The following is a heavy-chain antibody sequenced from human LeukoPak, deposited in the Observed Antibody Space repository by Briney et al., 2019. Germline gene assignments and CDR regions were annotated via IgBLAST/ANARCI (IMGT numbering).Heavy chain of an antibody. J-gene: IGHJ4*02. CDR3: TMENYARYY. Sequence: GGSLRLSCAASGFTVSSNYMSWVRQAPGKGLEWVSVIYSGGSTYYADSVKGRFTISRDDSANTLYLQMNSLTTEDTAVYFCTMENYARYYWGLGTLVTVSS. D-gene: IGHD3-16*01. CDR2: IYSGGST. CDR1: GFTVSSNY. V-gene: IGHV3-66*01.